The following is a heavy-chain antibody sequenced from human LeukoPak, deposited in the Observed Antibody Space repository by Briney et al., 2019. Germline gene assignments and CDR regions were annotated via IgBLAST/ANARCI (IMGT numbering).Heavy chain of an antibody. D-gene: IGHD6-13*01. J-gene: IGHJ4*02. CDR2: ISESGGST. CDR1: GFIFSSYA. Sequence: GGSLRLSCAASGFIFSSYAMSWVRQTPGKGLEWVSRISESGGSTYYADSVKGRFTISRDSSKNTLYLQMNSLRAEDTAVYYCAKDRGSSWYGTSDYWGQGTLVTASS. CDR3: AKDRGSSWYGTSDY. V-gene: IGHV3-23*01.